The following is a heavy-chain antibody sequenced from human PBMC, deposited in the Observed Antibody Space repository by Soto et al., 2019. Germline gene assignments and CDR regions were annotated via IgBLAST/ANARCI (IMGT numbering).Heavy chain of an antibody. V-gene: IGHV3-23*01. D-gene: IGHD6-13*01. CDR1: GFTYSNSA. CDR2: ISGNGGST. J-gene: IGHJ4*02. Sequence: GGSLRLSCAASGFTYSNSAMSWVRQAPGKGLEWLSSISGNGGSTYYADSVKGQFTISRDNSKNTLYLQMNSLKVEDTAVYYCAKVLRGSSWEYYFDYWGQGTLVTVSS. CDR3: AKVLRGSSWEYYFDY.